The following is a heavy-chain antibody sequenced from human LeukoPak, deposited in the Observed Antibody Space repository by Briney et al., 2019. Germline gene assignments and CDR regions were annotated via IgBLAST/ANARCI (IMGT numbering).Heavy chain of an antibody. D-gene: IGHD3-22*01. J-gene: IGHJ4*02. CDR3: ARYYYDSSGYYLDY. CDR2: IYYSGST. CDR1: GGSISSYY. V-gene: IGHV4-59*01. Sequence: ASETLSLTCTVSGGSISSYYWSWIRQPPGKGQEWIGYIYYSGSTNYNPSLKSRVTIEVDTSKNQFSLKLSSVTAADTAVYYCARYYYDSSGYYLDYWGQGTLVTVSS.